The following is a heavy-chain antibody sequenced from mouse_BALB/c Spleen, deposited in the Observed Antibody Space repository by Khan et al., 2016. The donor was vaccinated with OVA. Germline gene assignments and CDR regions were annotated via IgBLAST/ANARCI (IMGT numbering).Heavy chain of an antibody. V-gene: IGHV3-2*02. CDR1: GYSITSGYA. D-gene: IGHD1-1*01. J-gene: IGHJ2*01. CDR3: ARGNYYGYYFDY. CDR2: ISYSGVT. Sequence: EVQLRESGPGLVKPSQSLSLTCTVTGYSITSGYAWNWIRQFPGNKLEWMGYISYSGVTSYTPSLKSRISITRDTSKNQFFLQSNSVTTEDTATYYCARGNYYGYYFDYWGQGTTLTVSS.